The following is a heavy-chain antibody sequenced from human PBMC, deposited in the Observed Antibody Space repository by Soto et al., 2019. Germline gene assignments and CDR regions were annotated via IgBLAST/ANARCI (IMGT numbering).Heavy chain of an antibody. CDR3: AKDSLYSSGWNPLDY. Sequence: PGGSLRLSCAASGFTFSSYAMSWVRQAPGKGLEWVSAISGRGGSTYYADSVKGRFTISRDNSKNTLYLQMNSLRAEDTAVYYCAKDSLYSSGWNPLDYWGQGTLVTVSS. D-gene: IGHD6-19*01. CDR1: GFTFSSYA. CDR2: ISGRGGST. J-gene: IGHJ4*02. V-gene: IGHV3-23*01.